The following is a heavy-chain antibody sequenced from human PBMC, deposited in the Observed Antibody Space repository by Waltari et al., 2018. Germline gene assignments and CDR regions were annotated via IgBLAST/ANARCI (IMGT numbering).Heavy chain of an antibody. V-gene: IGHV3-23*03. D-gene: IGHD3-22*01. Sequence: EVQLLESGGGLVQPGGSLRLSCAASGFTFSSYAMSWVRQAPGKVLEWVSVIYSGGSTYYADSVKGRFTISRDNSKNTLYLQMNSLRAEDTAVYYCAKDYYASDAFDTWGQGTMVTVSS. CDR3: AKDYYASDAFDT. CDR1: GFTFSSYA. CDR2: IYSGGST. J-gene: IGHJ3*02.